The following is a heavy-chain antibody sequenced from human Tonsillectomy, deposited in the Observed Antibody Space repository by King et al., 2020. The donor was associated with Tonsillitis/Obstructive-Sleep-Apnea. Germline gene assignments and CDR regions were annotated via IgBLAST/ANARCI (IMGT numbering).Heavy chain of an antibody. Sequence: QLQESGPGLVKPSETLSLTCTVSGGSISSSSYYWGWIRQPPGKGLEWIGSIYYSGSTYYNPSLKSRVTISVDTSKNQFSLKLSSVTAADTAVYYCASHPPDYYDSSGYYSDAFDIWGQGTMVTVSS. CDR2: IYYSGST. J-gene: IGHJ3*02. CDR1: GGSISSSSYY. CDR3: ASHPPDYYDSSGYYSDAFDI. V-gene: IGHV4-39*01. D-gene: IGHD3-22*01.